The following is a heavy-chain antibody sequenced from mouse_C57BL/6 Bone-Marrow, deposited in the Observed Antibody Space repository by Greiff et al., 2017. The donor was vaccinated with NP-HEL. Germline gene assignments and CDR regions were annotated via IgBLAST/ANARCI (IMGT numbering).Heavy chain of an antibody. Sequence: EVQGVESGTVLARPGASVKMSCKTSGYTFTSYWMHWVKQRPGQGLEWIGAIYPGNSDTSYNQKFQGKAKLTAVTSASTAYLELSSLTNEDSAVYYCTRSSLYYYGSSVFAYWGQGTLVTVSA. J-gene: IGHJ3*01. CDR3: TRSSLYYYGSSVFAY. CDR1: GYTFTSYW. CDR2: IYPGNSDT. V-gene: IGHV1-5*01. D-gene: IGHD1-1*01.